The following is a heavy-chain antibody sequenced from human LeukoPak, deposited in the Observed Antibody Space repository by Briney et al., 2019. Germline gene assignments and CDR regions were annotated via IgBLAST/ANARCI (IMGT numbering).Heavy chain of an antibody. Sequence: SDTLSLACTVSGGSISSYYWSWLRQPPGKGLEWLGYISNIGSTNYNPSLKSRVTISIDASQIQFSLKLSSVTAADTAVYYCARGGGCRSSSCDFDYWGQGTLVTVSS. D-gene: IGHD2-2*01. CDR2: ISNIGST. V-gene: IGHV4-59*07. J-gene: IGHJ4*02. CDR3: ARGGGCRSSSCDFDY. CDR1: GGSISSYY.